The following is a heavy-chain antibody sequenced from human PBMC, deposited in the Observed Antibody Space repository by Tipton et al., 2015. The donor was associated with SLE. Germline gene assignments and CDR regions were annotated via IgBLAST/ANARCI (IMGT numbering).Heavy chain of an antibody. V-gene: IGHV1-8*02. J-gene: IGHJ4*02. CDR3: ARDSHQSVALDY. CDR1: GYTFTSYD. Sequence: QSGAEVKNPGASVKVSCKTSGYTFTSYDINWVRQAAGQGLEWLGWMNPNSGNTGYAQKFQGRLSMTRSTSISTAYMELSSLRSEDTAVYYCARDSHQSVALDYWGQGTLVTVSS. CDR2: MNPNSGNT. D-gene: IGHD4-23*01.